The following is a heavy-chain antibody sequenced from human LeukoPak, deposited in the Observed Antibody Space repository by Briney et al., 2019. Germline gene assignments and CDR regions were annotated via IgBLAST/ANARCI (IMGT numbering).Heavy chain of an antibody. V-gene: IGHV3-21*01. D-gene: IGHD6-6*01. CDR2: ISSSGRYI. J-gene: IGHJ5*02. CDR3: ARGPEGSSLNWFDP. Sequence: GGSLRLSCAASGFTFSSYSMNWVRQAPGKGLEWVSGISSSGRYIYYADSVKGRFTISRDNAKNSLYLQMNSLRAEDTAVYYCARGPEGSSLNWFDPWGQGTLVTVSS. CDR1: GFTFSSYS.